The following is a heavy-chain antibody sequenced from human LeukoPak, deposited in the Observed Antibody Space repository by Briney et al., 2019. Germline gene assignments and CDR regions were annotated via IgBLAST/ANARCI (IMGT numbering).Heavy chain of an antibody. J-gene: IGHJ4*02. CDR3: ARGYHGHYYDSSGSIDY. D-gene: IGHD3-22*01. Sequence: SETLSLTCTVSGGSISSGGYYWSWIRQHPGKGLEWIGYIYYSGSTYCNPSLRSRVTISVDTSKNQFSLKLSSVTAADTAVYYCARGYHGHYYDSSGSIDYWGQGTLVTVSS. CDR2: IYYSGST. V-gene: IGHV4-31*03. CDR1: GGSISSGGYY.